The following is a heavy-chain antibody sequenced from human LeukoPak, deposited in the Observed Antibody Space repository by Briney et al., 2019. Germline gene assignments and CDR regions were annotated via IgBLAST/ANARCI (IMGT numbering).Heavy chain of an antibody. CDR1: GYKFPSYL. V-gene: IGHV5-51*01. D-gene: IGHD5-18*01. J-gene: IGHJ4*02. Sequence: GESLKISCEGSGYKFPSYLIAWVRQMPGKGLEWMGIIYPDDSDTRYSPSFQGQVTISADKSINTAYLQWSSLKASDSAMYYCARHEDTALADYWGQGTLVTVSS. CDR2: IYPDDSDT. CDR3: ARHEDTALADY.